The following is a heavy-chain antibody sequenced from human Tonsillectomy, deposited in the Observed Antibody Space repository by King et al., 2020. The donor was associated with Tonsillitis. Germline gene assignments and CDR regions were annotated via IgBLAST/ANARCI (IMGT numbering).Heavy chain of an antibody. D-gene: IGHD5-12*01. CDR2: INPSGGST. CDR3: AREKWLRHPDGALDI. Sequence: VQLVESGAEVKKPGASVKVSCKASGYTFTSYYMHWVRQAPGQGLEWMGIINPSGGSTSYAQKFQGRVTMTRDTSTSTVYMELSSLRSDDTAVYYCAREKWLRHPDGALDIWGQGTMVTVSS. CDR1: GYTFTSYY. V-gene: IGHV1-46*01. J-gene: IGHJ3*02.